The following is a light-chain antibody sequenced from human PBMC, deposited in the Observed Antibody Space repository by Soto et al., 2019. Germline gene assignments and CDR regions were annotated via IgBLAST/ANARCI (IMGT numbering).Light chain of an antibody. V-gene: IGKV3-15*01. CDR2: GIS. J-gene: IGKJ4*01. CDR1: QSVSSN. Sequence: EIVMTQSPATLSVSPGERATLSCRASQSVSSNLAWYQQKPGQAPRLLMYGISTRATGIPARFSGSGSGTECTLTISSLQSEDFAIYYCQQHNNWPLTFGGGTKVEIK. CDR3: QQHNNWPLT.